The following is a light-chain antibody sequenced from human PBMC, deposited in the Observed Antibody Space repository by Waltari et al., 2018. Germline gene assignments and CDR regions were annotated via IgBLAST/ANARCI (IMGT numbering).Light chain of an antibody. Sequence: YKASHSVSWYLSWYQQRPGQAPRRLIYDASNRATAIPARFSGSGSETDFTLTISSLEPEDSAVYYCQQRRNWPLTFGGGTKVEIK. CDR1: HSVSWY. J-gene: IGKJ4*01. V-gene: IGKV3-11*01. CDR2: DAS. CDR3: QQRRNWPLT.